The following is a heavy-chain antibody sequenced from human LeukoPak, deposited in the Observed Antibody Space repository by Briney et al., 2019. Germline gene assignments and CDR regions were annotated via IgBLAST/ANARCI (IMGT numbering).Heavy chain of an antibody. Sequence: GGSLRLSCAASGFTVSSNYMSWVRQAPGKGLEWVSVIYSGGSTYYADSVKGRFTISRDNSKNTLYRQMNSLRAEDTAVYYCASPLSGGLYYYYGMDVWGQGTTVTVSS. V-gene: IGHV3-66*01. D-gene: IGHD6-25*01. CDR3: ASPLSGGLYYYYGMDV. J-gene: IGHJ6*02. CDR2: IYSGGST. CDR1: GFTVSSNY.